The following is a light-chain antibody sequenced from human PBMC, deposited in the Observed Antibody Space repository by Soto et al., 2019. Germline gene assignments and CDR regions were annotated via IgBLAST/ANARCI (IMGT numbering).Light chain of an antibody. CDR3: QQYSGYPWT. Sequence: DIQMTQSPSTLSASVGDRVTITCRSSQSIGRWLAWFQQNPGKAPKVLIYDASTLQGGVPSRFSGSGSGTDFPLTINGLQPDDFAIYYCQQYSGYPWTFGQGSKVEIK. V-gene: IGKV1-5*01. CDR2: DAS. CDR1: QSIGRW. J-gene: IGKJ1*01.